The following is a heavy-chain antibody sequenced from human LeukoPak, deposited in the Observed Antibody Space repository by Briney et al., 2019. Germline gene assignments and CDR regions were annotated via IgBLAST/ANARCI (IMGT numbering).Heavy chain of an antibody. CDR3: ARSIFGVAWFDP. D-gene: IGHD3-3*02. V-gene: IGHV1-8*01. Sequence: ASVKVSCKASGYTFSTYDLIWVRQAPGQGLEWMGWMNPNSGNTGYAQKFQGRVTMTRNTSISTAYMELSSLRSEDTAVYYCARSIFGVAWFDPWGQGTLDSVSS. J-gene: IGHJ5*02. CDR2: MNPNSGNT. CDR1: GYTFSTYD.